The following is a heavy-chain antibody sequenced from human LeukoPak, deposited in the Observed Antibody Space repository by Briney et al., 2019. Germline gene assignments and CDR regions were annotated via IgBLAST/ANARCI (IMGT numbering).Heavy chain of an antibody. J-gene: IGHJ4*02. CDR1: GGSISSYY. V-gene: IGHV4-39*01. CDR3: ATTIFGVVIILNELYFDY. D-gene: IGHD3-3*01. Sequence: PSETLSLTCTVSGGSISSYYWGWIRQPPGKGLEWIGSIYYSGSTYYNPSLKSRVTISVDTSKNQFSLKLSSVAAADTAVYYCATTIFGVVIILNELYFDYWGQGTLVTVSS. CDR2: IYYSGST.